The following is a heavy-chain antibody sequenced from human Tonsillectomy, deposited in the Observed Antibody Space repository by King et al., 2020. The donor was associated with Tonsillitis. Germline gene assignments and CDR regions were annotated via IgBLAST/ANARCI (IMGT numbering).Heavy chain of an antibody. CDR1: GFTFSSYA. D-gene: IGHD1-26*01. Sequence: VQLVESGGGLVQPGGSLRLSCAASGFTFSSYAMSWVRQAPGKGLEWVSAISGSGGTTYYADSVKGRFTISRDNSKNTLYLQMNSLRAEDTAVYYFAKSLVGATSPLGYWGQGTLVTVSS. V-gene: IGHV3-23*04. CDR3: AKSLVGATSPLGY. CDR2: ISGSGGTT. J-gene: IGHJ4*02.